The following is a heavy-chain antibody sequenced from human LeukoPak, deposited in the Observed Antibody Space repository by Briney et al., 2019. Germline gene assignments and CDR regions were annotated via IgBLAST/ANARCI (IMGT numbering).Heavy chain of an antibody. J-gene: IGHJ4*02. V-gene: IGHV4-34*01. CDR3: ARIMGDTAMATVLFDY. Sequence: SETLSLTCAVYGGSFSGYYWSWIRQPPGKGLEWVGEINHSGSTNYNPSLKSRVTISVDTSKNQFSLKLSSVTAADTAVYYCARIMGDTAMATVLFDYWGQGTLVTVSS. CDR2: INHSGST. D-gene: IGHD5-18*01. CDR1: GGSFSGYY.